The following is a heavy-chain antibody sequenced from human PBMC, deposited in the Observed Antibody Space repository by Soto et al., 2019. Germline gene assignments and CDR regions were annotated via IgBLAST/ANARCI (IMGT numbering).Heavy chain of an antibody. Sequence: QAGGSLRLSCTASGFTFSSYWMHWVRQDPGKGLVWVSRIKSDGSSTNYADSVKGRFTISRDNAKNTLYLQLNSLRAEETAVYYCARDRGYDAHDYYYNAMDVWGQGTTVTVSS. D-gene: IGHD2-15*01. CDR2: IKSDGSST. J-gene: IGHJ6*02. CDR1: GFTFSSYW. CDR3: ARDRGYDAHDYYYNAMDV. V-gene: IGHV3-74*01.